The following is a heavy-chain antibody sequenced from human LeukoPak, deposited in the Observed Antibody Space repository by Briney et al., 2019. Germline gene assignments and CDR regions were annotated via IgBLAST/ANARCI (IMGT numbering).Heavy chain of an antibody. D-gene: IGHD6-13*01. V-gene: IGHV3-43*01. CDR2: ICWDGGST. CDR3: AKDISLRHSSSWGSCWFDP. CDR1: GFTFDNYT. J-gene: IGHJ5*02. Sequence: GGSLRLSCAASGFTFDNYTMHWVRQAPGKGLEWVSLICWDGGSTYYADSVKGRFTISRDNSKNSLYLQMNSLRTEDTALYYCAKDISLRHSSSWGSCWFDPWGQGTLVTVFS.